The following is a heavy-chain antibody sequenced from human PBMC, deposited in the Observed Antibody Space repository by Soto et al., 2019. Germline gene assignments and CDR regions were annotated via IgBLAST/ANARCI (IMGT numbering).Heavy chain of an antibody. Sequence: QVQLVQSGPEVKKPGSSVKVSCTTSGVSLSNTAFNWVRQAPGQRLEWVGGIIPMYRVANHAEKFQGRLSITADESTNTVCMELTRLTSYDTAVYYCARDRDGYNNGDFDVWGRGTMITVSS. CDR2: IIPMYRVA. J-gene: IGHJ2*01. CDR1: GVSLSNTA. D-gene: IGHD5-12*01. CDR3: ARDRDGYNNGDFDV. V-gene: IGHV1-69*01.